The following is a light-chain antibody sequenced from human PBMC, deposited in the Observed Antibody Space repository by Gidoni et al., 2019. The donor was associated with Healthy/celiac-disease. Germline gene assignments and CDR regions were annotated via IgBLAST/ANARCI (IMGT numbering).Light chain of an antibody. J-gene: IGKJ1*01. CDR3: LQDDNYPRT. CDR1: QGIRNH. V-gene: IGKV1-6*01. CDR2: AAS. Sequence: IQITQSPSSLSASVGDRVTITCRASQGIRNHLGWYQQKPGKAPKPLIYAASRLQRGVPSRFRGSGSGTYFTLTISSRQTEDFATYYCLQDDNYPRTFGQGTKVEIK.